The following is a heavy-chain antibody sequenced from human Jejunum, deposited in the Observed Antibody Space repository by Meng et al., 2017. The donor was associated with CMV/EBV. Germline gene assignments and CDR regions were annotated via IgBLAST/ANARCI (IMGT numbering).Heavy chain of an antibody. CDR3: VRGVSPTEWPLEK. D-gene: IGHD3-3*01. CDR2: IHYSEGT. Sequence: VSGGSISTYYWGCVRQSPGKGLEWLGYIHYSEGTKYNPSLESRVTMSLDRSRNQFSLRLSSVTAADTAVYFCVRGVSPTEWPLEKWGQGTLVTVSS. CDR1: GGSISTYY. J-gene: IGHJ4*02. V-gene: IGHV4-59*01.